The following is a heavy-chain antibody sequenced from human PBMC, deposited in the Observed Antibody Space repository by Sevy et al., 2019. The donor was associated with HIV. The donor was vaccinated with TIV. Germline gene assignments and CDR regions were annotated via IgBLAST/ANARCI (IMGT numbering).Heavy chain of an antibody. Sequence: GGSLRLSCAASGFTFSSYWMHWVRQAPGKGLVWVSRINSDGSSTSYADSVKGRFTISRDNAKNTLYLQMNSLRAEDTAVYYCARAVSSSSWSYAFDIWGQGTMVTVSS. V-gene: IGHV3-74*01. CDR1: GFTFSSYW. CDR3: ARAVSSSSWSYAFDI. D-gene: IGHD6-13*01. CDR2: INSDGSST. J-gene: IGHJ3*02.